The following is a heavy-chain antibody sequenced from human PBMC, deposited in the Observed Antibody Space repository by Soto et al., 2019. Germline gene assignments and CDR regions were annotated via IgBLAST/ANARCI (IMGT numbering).Heavy chain of an antibody. V-gene: IGHV4-34*01. D-gene: IGHD3-22*01. CDR1: GGSFSGYY. Sequence: SETLSLTCAVYGGSFSGYYWSWIRQPPGKGLEWIGEINHSGSTNYNPSLKSRVTISVDTSKNQFSLKLSSVTAADTAVYYCARASRRGYYQTGNFDYWGQGTLVTVSS. CDR3: ARASRRGYYQTGNFDY. CDR2: INHSGST. J-gene: IGHJ4*02.